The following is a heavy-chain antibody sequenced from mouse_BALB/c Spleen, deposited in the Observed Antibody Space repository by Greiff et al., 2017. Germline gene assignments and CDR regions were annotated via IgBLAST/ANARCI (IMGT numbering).Heavy chain of an antibody. CDR3: ARGEVGAWFAY. D-gene: IGHD3-3*01. Sequence: DVKLVESGGGLVQPGGSLKLSCAASGFTFSSYTMSWVRQTPEKRLEWVAYISNGGGSTYYPDTVKGRSTISRDNAKNTLYLQMSSLKSEDTAMYYCARGEVGAWFAYWGQGTLVTVSA. CDR2: ISNGGGST. CDR1: GFTFSSYT. V-gene: IGHV5-12-2*01. J-gene: IGHJ3*01.